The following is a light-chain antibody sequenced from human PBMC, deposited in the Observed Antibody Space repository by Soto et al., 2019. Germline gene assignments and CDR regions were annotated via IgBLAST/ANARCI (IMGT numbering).Light chain of an antibody. CDR1: SSDVGVYNY. J-gene: IGLJ1*01. CDR3: SSYTSSSTPYV. V-gene: IGLV2-14*01. CDR2: DVS. Sequence: QSVLTHRAWVSGSPRHSITISCTRTSSDVGVYNYVSWYQQHPGKVPKLMIYDVSNRPSGVSNRFSGSKSGNTASLTISGLQAEDEADYYCSSYTSSSTPYVFGTGTKVIVL.